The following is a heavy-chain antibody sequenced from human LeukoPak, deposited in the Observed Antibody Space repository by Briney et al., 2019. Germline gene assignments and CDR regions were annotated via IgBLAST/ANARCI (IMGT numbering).Heavy chain of an antibody. CDR2: IIGSGRNT. J-gene: IGHJ4*02. D-gene: IGHD3-22*01. V-gene: IGHV3-23*01. CDR1: GFAFSSYA. CDR3: ATNYYDSSGDYPDFDY. Sequence: PGGSLRLSCAASGFAFSSYAMNWVRQTPVKGLEWASTIIGSGRNTYYADSVKGRFTISRDNSKNTLYLQMTTLRAEDTAVYFCATNYYDSSGDYPDFDYWGQGALVTVSS.